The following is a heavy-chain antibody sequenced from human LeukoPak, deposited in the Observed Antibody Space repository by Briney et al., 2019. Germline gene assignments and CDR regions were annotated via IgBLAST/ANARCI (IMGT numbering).Heavy chain of an antibody. V-gene: IGHV4-34*01. CDR2: INHSGST. CDR3: AGEGGYGGNFDY. D-gene: IGHD4-23*01. Sequence: PSETLSLTCAVYGGSFSGYYWSWIRQPPGKGLEWIGEINHSGSTNYNPSLKSRVTISVDTSKNQFSLKLSSVTAADTAVYYCAGEGGYGGNFDYWGQGTLVTVSS. CDR1: GGSFSGYY. J-gene: IGHJ4*02.